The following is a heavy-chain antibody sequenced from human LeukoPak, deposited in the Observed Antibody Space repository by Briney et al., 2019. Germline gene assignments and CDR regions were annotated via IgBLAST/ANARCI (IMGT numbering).Heavy chain of an antibody. J-gene: IGHJ6*02. CDR3: ARGRSRRSGYYSAFPLGTPEYSYGMDV. Sequence: SETLSLTCAVYGGSFSGYYWSWIRQPPGKGLERIGEINHSGSTNYNPSLKSRVTISVDTSKNQFSLKLSSVTAADTAVYYCARGRSRRSGYYSAFPLGTPEYSYGMDVWGQGTTVTVSS. V-gene: IGHV4-34*01. CDR1: GGSFSGYY. D-gene: IGHD3-22*01. CDR2: INHSGST.